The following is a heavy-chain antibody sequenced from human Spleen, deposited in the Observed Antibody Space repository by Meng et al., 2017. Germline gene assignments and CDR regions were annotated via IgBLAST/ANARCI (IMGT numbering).Heavy chain of an antibody. Sequence: SVKVSCKASGGTFSSYAISWVRQAPGQGLEWMGGIIPIFGKANYAQKFQGRVTITADESTSTAYMELSSLRSEDTAVYFCARKAGNCISTTCYSLDYWGQGTLVTVSS. CDR2: IIPIFGKA. D-gene: IGHD2-2*01. J-gene: IGHJ4*02. CDR3: ARKAGNCISTTCYSLDY. CDR1: GGTFSSYA. V-gene: IGHV1-69*13.